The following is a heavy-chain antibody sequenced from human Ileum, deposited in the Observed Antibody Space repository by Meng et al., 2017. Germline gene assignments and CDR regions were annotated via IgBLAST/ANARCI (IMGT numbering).Heavy chain of an antibody. CDR2: ISGRGGST. Sequence: GESLKISCAASGFTFSSYAMSWVRQAPGKGLEWVATISGRGGSTYYADSVKGRFTISRDNSKNTLYLQMNSLRAEDTAVYYCAKEYSTSFTYDAFDIWGQGTTVTVSS. CDR1: GFTFSSYA. D-gene: IGHD6-6*01. CDR3: AKEYSTSFTYDAFDI. J-gene: IGHJ3*02. V-gene: IGHV3-23*01.